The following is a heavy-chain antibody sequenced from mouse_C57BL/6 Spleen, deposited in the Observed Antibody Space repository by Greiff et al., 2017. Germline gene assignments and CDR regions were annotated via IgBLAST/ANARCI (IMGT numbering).Heavy chain of an antibody. CDR3: AWTYEYDSFDY. V-gene: IGHV1-22*01. Sequence: VQLQQSGPELVKPGASVKMSCKASGYTFTDYNMHWVKQSHGKSLEWIGYINPNNGGTSYNQKFKGKATLTVNKSSSTAYMELRSLTSEDSAVYYCAWTYEYDSFDYWGQGTTLTVSS. D-gene: IGHD2-4*01. CDR2: INPNNGGT. J-gene: IGHJ2*01. CDR1: GYTFTDYN.